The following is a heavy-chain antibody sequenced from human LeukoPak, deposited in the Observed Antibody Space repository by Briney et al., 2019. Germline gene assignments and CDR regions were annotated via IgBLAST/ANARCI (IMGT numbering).Heavy chain of an antibody. J-gene: IGHJ4*02. CDR3: MRERGYSWPDY. Sequence: GAPVKLSCKASGYTFTSSGISRVRQAPGHRLGWMGWISAYNVNTNYAQKLQARVTMTTDTSTSTAYMELRSLRSDAPAVHYFMRERGYSWPDYWGQGTLVTVSS. CDR1: GYTFTSSG. CDR2: ISAYNVNT. V-gene: IGHV1-18*01. D-gene: IGHD5-18*01.